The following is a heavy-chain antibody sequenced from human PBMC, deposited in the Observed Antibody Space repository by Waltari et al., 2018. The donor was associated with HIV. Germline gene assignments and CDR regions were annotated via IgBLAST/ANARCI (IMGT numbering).Heavy chain of an antibody. J-gene: IGHJ3*02. CDR1: GNSFSSNW. CDR2: IYPGDSDT. D-gene: IGHD4-17*01. Sequence: EIQLVQSGGEMKKAGESLRLSCKASGNSFSSNWIGWVRQLPGKGLEWMGIIYPGDSDTIYSPSFQGQVTISVDKSITTAYLQWSSLKASDTAIYYCARRQGDYRTAFNIWGQGTMVTVSP. V-gene: IGHV5-51*01. CDR3: ARRQGDYRTAFNI.